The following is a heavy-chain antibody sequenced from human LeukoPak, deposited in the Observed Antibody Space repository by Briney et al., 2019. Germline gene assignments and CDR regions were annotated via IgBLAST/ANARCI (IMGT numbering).Heavy chain of an antibody. CDR2: IRYDGSNK. V-gene: IGHV3-30*02. D-gene: IGHD6-6*01. J-gene: IGHJ4*02. CDR1: GFTFSSYG. Sequence: GGSLRLSCAASGFTFSSYGMHWVRQAPGKGLEWVAFIRYDGSNKYYADSVKGRFTISRDNSKNTLYLQMNSLRAEDTAVYYCAKVEYSSSDEDEGGDYWGQGTLVTVSS. CDR3: AKVEYSSSDEDEGGDY.